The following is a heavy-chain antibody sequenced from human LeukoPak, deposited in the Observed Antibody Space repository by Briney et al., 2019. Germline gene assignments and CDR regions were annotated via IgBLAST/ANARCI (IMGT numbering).Heavy chain of an antibody. D-gene: IGHD3-10*01. Sequence: GGSLRHCCAASGFTFSSYGMHGVRKAPGKGLEWVAFIRYVGSNKYYADSVKGRVTISRDNSKNTLYLQMNTLRAEDTAVYYCAKRGALWFGDLGHDYYYMDVWGKGTTVTVSS. CDR3: AKRGALWFGDLGHDYYYMDV. J-gene: IGHJ6*03. CDR1: GFTFSSYG. V-gene: IGHV3-30*02. CDR2: IRYVGSNK.